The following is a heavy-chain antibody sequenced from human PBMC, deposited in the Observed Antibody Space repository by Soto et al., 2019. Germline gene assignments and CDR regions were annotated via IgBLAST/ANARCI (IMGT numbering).Heavy chain of an antibody. CDR2: IRDKVNKYAT. J-gene: IGHJ6*02. CDR3: GYDFCSGYYSVGQTSGMDV. D-gene: IGHD3-3*01. Sequence: EVQLVESGGGLVQPGGSLKLSCAASGFTFSGSAIHWVRQASGKGLEWVGRIRDKVNKYATAYAASLTGRFTISRDDSKNMAYLQMNSLKTDDSAVYYCGYDFCSGYYSVGQTSGMDVWGQGTTVTVSS. V-gene: IGHV3-73*02. CDR1: GFTFSGSA.